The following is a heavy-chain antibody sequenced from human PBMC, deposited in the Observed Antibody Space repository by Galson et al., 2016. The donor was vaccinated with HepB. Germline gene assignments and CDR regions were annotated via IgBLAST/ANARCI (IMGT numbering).Heavy chain of an antibody. V-gene: IGHV5-51*01. CDR2: IYPGDSET. J-gene: IGHJ6*02. CDR3: ARQSIGVPAGSSQYHYGLDV. Sequence: QSGAEVKKPGDSLKISCQASGYIFASYWIGWVRQMPGKGLEWVAIIYPGDSETRYSPSFQGHVTISADKSISTAYLQWSSLKASDTAIYYCARQSIGVPAGSSQYHYGLDVWGQGTTVTVSS. D-gene: IGHD6-6*01. CDR1: GYIFASYW.